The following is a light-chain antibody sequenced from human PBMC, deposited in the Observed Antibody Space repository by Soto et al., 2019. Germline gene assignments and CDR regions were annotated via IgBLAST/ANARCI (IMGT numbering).Light chain of an antibody. CDR1: SSDVGNYNY. V-gene: IGLV2-11*01. J-gene: IGLJ3*02. CDR3: CSFAGSYTWV. CDR2: MVS. Sequence: QSVLTQPASVSGSPGQSITISCTGTSSDVGNYNYVSWYQQYPGRVPKLLIYMVSNRPSGVPDRFSGSKSVNTASLTISGLQAEDEADYYCCSFAGSYTWVFGGGTKLTVL.